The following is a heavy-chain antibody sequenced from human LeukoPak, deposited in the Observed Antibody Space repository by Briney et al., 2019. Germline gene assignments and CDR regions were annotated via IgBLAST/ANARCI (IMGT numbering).Heavy chain of an antibody. CDR2: ISGSGGST. CDR3: ARDHSSSWTKLSY. Sequence: GGSLRLSCAASGFTFSSYAMSWVRQAPGKGLEWVSAISGSGGSTYYADSVKGRFTISRDNSKNTLYLQMNSLRAEDTAVYYCARDHSSSWTKLSYWGQGTLVTVSS. J-gene: IGHJ4*02. D-gene: IGHD6-13*01. CDR1: GFTFSSYA. V-gene: IGHV3-23*01.